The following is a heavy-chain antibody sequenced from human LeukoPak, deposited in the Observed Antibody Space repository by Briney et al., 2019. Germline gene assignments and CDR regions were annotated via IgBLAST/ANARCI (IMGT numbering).Heavy chain of an antibody. Sequence: GRSLRLSCAASGFTFSSYGMHWVRQAPGKGLEWVAVIWYDGSNKYYADSVEGRFTISRDNSKNTLYLQMNSLRAQDTAVYYCARDLSATTVTPFSIWGQGTMVTVSS. D-gene: IGHD4-17*01. CDR2: IWYDGSNK. CDR3: ARDLSATTVTPFSI. CDR1: GFTFSSYG. V-gene: IGHV3-33*01. J-gene: IGHJ3*02.